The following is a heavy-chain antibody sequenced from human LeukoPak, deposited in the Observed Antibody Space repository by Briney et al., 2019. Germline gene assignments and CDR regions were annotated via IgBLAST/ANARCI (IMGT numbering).Heavy chain of an antibody. V-gene: IGHV4-61*02. D-gene: IGHD3-10*01. CDR2: IYTSGST. J-gene: IGHJ3*02. CDR1: GGSISSGSYY. CDR3: ARGDYGSGSYRDAFDI. Sequence: PSETLSLTCTVSGGSISSGSYYWSWIRQPAGKGLEWIGRIYTSGSTNYNPSLKSRVTISVDTSKNQFSLKLSSVTAADTAVYYCARGDYGSGSYRDAFDIWGQGTMVTVSS.